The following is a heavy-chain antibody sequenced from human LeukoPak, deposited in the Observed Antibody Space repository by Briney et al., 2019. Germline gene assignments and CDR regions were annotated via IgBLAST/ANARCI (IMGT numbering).Heavy chain of an antibody. D-gene: IGHD2-8*01. Sequence: GGSLRLSCATSGFTFDDYAMHWVRQTPGKGLECVSGISWNSGAIGYAGSVKGRFTISRDNSKNSLYLQMNSLRPEDTAFYYCAKDREAYNGNFDYWGQGNLVTVSS. V-gene: IGHV3-9*01. CDR1: GFTFDDYA. CDR2: ISWNSGAI. J-gene: IGHJ4*02. CDR3: AKDREAYNGNFDY.